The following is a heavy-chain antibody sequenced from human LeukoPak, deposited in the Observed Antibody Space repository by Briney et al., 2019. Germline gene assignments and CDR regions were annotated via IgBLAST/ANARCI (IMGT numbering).Heavy chain of an antibody. CDR3: AREYCSSTSCSDAFDI. V-gene: IGHV1-2*02. CDR2: INPNSGGT. J-gene: IGHJ3*02. D-gene: IGHD2-2*01. Sequence: ASVKVSCKASGYTFIDYYMHWVRQAPGQGLEWMGWINPNSGGTNYAQKFQGRVTMTRDTSIRTAYMELSRLRSDDTAVYYCAREYCSSTSCSDAFDIWGQGTMVTVSS. CDR1: GYTFIDYY.